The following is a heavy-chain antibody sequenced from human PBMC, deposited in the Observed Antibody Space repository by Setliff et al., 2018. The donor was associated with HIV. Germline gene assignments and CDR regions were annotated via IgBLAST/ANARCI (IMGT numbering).Heavy chain of an antibody. CDR2: ISNTGTYI. J-gene: IGHJ3*02. CDR1: GFTFNSYS. V-gene: IGHV3-21*01. Sequence: GGSLRLSCTASGFTFNSYSLNWVRQAPGKGLEWVSFISNTGTYIYYGDSVKGRFTISRDNAQNSLCLQMNSLRVEDTAVYYCARGHFSSSWYGYDAFDIWGQGTMVTVSS. D-gene: IGHD6-13*01. CDR3: ARGHFSSSWYGYDAFDI.